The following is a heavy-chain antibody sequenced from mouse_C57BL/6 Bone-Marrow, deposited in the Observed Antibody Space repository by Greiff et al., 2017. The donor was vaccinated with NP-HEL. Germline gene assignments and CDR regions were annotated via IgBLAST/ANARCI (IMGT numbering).Heavy chain of an antibody. J-gene: IGHJ2*01. CDR2: IDPSDSET. V-gene: IGHV1-52*01. CDR1: GYTFTSYW. D-gene: IGHD2-1*01. Sequence: QVQLQQPGAELVRPGSSVKLSCKASGYTFTSYWMHWVKQRPIQGLEWIGNIDPSDSETHYNQKFKDKATLTVDKSSSTAYMQLSSLTSEDSAVYYCARDGIYYVNYGLYYFDYWGQGTTLTVSS. CDR3: ARDGIYYVNYGLYYFDY.